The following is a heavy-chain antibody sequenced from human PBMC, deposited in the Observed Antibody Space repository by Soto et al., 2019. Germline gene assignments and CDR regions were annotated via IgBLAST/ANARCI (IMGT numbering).Heavy chain of an antibody. V-gene: IGHV3-33*01. Sequence: GGSLRLSCAASGFTFSSYGMHWVRQAPGKGLEWVAVIWDDGSNKYYADSVKGRFTISRDNSKNTLYLQMNSLRAEDTAVYYCARAKTTVTPNSYYYYYYMDVWGKGTTVTVSS. CDR2: IWDDGSNK. D-gene: IGHD4-17*01. CDR1: GFTFSSYG. CDR3: ARAKTTVTPNSYYYYYYMDV. J-gene: IGHJ6*03.